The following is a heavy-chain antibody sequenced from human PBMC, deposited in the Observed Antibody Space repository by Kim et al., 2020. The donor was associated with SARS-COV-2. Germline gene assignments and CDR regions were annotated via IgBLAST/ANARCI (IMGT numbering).Heavy chain of an antibody. D-gene: IGHD6-13*01. V-gene: IGHV4-39*01. CDR2: IYYSGST. CDR3: ARQWGSSRKFDY. Sequence: SETLSLTCTVSGGSISSSSYYWGWIRQPPGKGLEWIGSIYYSGSTYYNPSLKSRVTISVDTSKNQFSLKLSSVTAADTAVYYCARQWGSSRKFDYWGQGT. CDR1: GGSISSSSYY. J-gene: IGHJ4*02.